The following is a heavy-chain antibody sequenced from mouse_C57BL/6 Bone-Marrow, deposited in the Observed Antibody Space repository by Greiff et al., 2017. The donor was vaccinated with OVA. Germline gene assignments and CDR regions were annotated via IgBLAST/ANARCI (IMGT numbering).Heavy chain of an antibody. D-gene: IGHD1-1*01. V-gene: IGHV5-6*01. J-gene: IGHJ1*03. CDR1: GFTFSSYC. CDR2: ISSGGSYT. CDR3: ARHPSVVATPYWYFDV. Sequence: VQLQQSGGDLVKPGASLKLSCAASGFTFSSYCMSWVRQTPDKRLEWVASISSGGSYTYYPDSVKGRFTISRDNAKNTLYLQMSSLKSEDTASYYCARHPSVVATPYWYFDVWGTGTTVTVSS.